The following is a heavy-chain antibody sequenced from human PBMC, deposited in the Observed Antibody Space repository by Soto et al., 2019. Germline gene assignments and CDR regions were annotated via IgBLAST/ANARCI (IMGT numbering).Heavy chain of an antibody. V-gene: IGHV4-39*01. J-gene: IGHJ6*02. CDR3: ARISGWDDYYYYGMDV. D-gene: IGHD6-19*01. CDR2: IYYSGST. Sequence: SESLSLTSSISGSAISTSSYDVSWIRQPLGKGLELIGSIYYSGSTYYNPSLKIRVTISVDTSKNQFSLKLSSVTAADTAVYYCARISGWDDYYYYGMDVWGQGTTVT. CDR1: GSAISTSSYD.